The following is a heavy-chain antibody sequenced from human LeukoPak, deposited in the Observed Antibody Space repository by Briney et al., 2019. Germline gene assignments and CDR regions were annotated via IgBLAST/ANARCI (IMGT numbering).Heavy chain of an antibody. V-gene: IGHV3-30*18. Sequence: GGSLRLSFAAPGFTFSSYGMHWVRQAPGKGLEWVAVISYDGSNKYYADSVKGRFTISRDNSKNTLYLQMNSLRAEDSAVYYCAKDGAAAGNFDYWGQGTLVTVSS. J-gene: IGHJ4*02. CDR3: AKDGAAAGNFDY. CDR2: ISYDGSNK. CDR1: GFTFSSYG. D-gene: IGHD6-13*01.